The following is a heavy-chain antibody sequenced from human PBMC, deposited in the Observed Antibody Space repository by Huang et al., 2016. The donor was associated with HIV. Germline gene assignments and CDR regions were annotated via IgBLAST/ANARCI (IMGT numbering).Heavy chain of an antibody. D-gene: IGHD3-22*01. Sequence: QVELEESGGDVVQPGRSLRLTCAASGFIFSRNSMTWVRQAPGKVLGWVAVVSNERINKNYAESVQCRFSISRDNPKKTLYLQMNNRRVEDTAVYYCARDPYHFDSSGYISFDSWGQGTLVAVSS. J-gene: IGHJ5*01. CDR1: GFIFSRNS. V-gene: IGHV3-30-3*01. CDR2: VSNERINK. CDR3: ARDPYHFDSSGYISFDS.